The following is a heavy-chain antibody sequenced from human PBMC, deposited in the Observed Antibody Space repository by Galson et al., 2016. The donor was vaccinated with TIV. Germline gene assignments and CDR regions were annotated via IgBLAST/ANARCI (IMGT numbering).Heavy chain of an antibody. CDR3: AKGGGYGDVYFDF. CDR2: ISVSGGRT. D-gene: IGHD4-17*01. Sequence: SLRLSCAASGFTFSSYALTWVRQAPGKGLEWVSAISVSGGRTYYADSVKGRFTISRDNSKNTVYLQTNSLRAEDTAVYYCAKGGGYGDVYFDFWGQGTLVTVSP. J-gene: IGHJ4*02. CDR1: GFTFSSYA. V-gene: IGHV3-23*01.